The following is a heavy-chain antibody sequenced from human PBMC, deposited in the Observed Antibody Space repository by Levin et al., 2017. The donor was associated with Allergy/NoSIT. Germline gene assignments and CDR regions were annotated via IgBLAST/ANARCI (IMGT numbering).Heavy chain of an antibody. CDR3: AKDLNLDSGDYYPIYGFDI. CDR2: INGRGDST. V-gene: IGHV3-23*01. D-gene: IGHD3-22*01. J-gene: IGHJ3*02. Sequence: GESLKISCAVSGFTFNKYAMSWVRQAPGKGLEWVAGINGRGDSTYNADSVKGRVTMSRDNSKNTVYLQLNSLSVEDTARYYCAKDLNLDSGDYYPIYGFDIWGQGTMVSVSS. CDR1: GFTFNKYA.